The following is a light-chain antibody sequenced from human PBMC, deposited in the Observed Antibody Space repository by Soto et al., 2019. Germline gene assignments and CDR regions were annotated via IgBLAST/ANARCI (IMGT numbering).Light chain of an antibody. V-gene: IGKV3-15*01. CDR2: GTS. J-gene: IGKJ4*01. CDR1: QSVSDN. CDR3: QQYNSWPLT. Sequence: EVVMTQSPATLSVSPGERATLSCRASQSVSDNVAWYQQKPGQAPRFLISGTSSRGTGAPDRFGASGSGTDFTLPISGLQAEDVAVYFCQQYNSWPLTFGGGTKVEIK.